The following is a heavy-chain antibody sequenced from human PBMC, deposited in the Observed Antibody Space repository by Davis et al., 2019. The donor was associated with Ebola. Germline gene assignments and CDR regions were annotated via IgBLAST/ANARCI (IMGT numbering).Heavy chain of an antibody. V-gene: IGHV3-74*01. CDR3: ARDGEHYSDLDY. CDR2: IKSDGSTK. CDR1: GFTFRFLG. D-gene: IGHD1-26*01. J-gene: IGHJ4*02. Sequence: GESLKIPRSTPGFTFRFLGLNLVPQAPGKGLVWLSRIKSDGSTKSYADSVKGRFTISRDNAKNTLYLQMDSLRAEDTAVYYCARDGEHYSDLDYWGQGTLVTVSS.